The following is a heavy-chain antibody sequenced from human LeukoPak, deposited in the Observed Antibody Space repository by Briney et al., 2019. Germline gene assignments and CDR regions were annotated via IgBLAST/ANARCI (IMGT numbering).Heavy chain of an antibody. V-gene: IGHV3-74*01. CDR1: ASTFNNYW. J-gene: IGHJ4*02. CDR2: INSVGSST. Sequence: GRSLRPSCAASASTFNNYWMHWVRQPAGKVLVWVSRINSVGSSTNYADSVKGRFTITRDNANNKLYLQMNSLRAEDTAVYYCARVNDGSSGWRDFDYWGQGTLVTVSS. D-gene: IGHD6-19*01. CDR3: ARVNDGSSGWRDFDY.